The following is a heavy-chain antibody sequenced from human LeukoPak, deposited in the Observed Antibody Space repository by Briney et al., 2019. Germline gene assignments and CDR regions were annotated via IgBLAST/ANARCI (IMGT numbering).Heavy chain of an antibody. V-gene: IGHV1-8*01. CDR3: ARRPRIAVAGNWFDP. CDR1: GYTFTSYD. J-gene: IGHJ5*02. Sequence: ASVKVSCKASGYTFTSYDINWVRQATGQGLEWMGWMNPNSGNTGYAQKFQGRVTMTRNTSISTAYMELGSLRSEDTAVYYCARRPRIAVAGNWFDPWGQGTLVTVSS. D-gene: IGHD6-19*01. CDR2: MNPNSGNT.